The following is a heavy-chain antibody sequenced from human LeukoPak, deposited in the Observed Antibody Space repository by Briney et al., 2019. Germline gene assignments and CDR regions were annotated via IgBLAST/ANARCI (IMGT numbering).Heavy chain of an antibody. V-gene: IGHV3-30-3*01. Sequence: PGGSLRLSCAASRFTFSSYALHWVSQAPGKGLEWVAVISYDGSNKYYADSVKGRFTISRDNSKNTLYLQMNSLRAEDTAVYYCARGDWFDPWGQGTRVTVSS. J-gene: IGHJ5*02. CDR1: RFTFSSYA. CDR3: ARGDWFDP. CDR2: ISYDGSNK.